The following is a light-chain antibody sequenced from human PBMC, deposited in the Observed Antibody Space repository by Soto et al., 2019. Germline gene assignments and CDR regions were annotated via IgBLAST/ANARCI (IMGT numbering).Light chain of an antibody. V-gene: IGLV2-14*01. J-gene: IGLJ1*01. CDR1: SSDVGGYNY. Sequence: QSALTQPASVSGSPGQSITISCTGSSSDVGGYNYVSWYQHHPGKAPKLIIFEVTNRPSGVSNRFSGSKSGNTASLPISGLQAEDEADYYCSSLTSSSTRGVFGTGTKVTVL. CDR3: SSLTSSSTRGV. CDR2: EVT.